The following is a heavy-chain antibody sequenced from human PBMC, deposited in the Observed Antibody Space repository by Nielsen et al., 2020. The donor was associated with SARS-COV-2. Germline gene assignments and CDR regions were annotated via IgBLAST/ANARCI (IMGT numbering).Heavy chain of an antibody. Sequence: GGSLRLSCAASAFTFSNYAVHWVPQAPGKGLEWVAVISSDGREKYYADSVRGRFSISRDTSKNTVYLQMNSVRADDTGVYYCANFRDWGQGTLVTVSS. CDR1: AFTFSNYA. J-gene: IGHJ4*02. CDR3: ANFRD. D-gene: IGHD3-10*01. CDR2: ISSDGREK. V-gene: IGHV3-30*04.